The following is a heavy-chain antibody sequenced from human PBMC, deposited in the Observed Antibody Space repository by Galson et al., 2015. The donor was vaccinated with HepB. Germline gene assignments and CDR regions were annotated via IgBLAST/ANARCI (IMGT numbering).Heavy chain of an antibody. V-gene: IGHV5-51*01. Sequence: QSGAEVKKPGESLKISCKGSGYNFTSHWIGWVRQMPGKGLEWMGIIYPGDSDTRYSPSFQGQVTMSADKSTSTAYLQWSNLKASDTAMYYRASARGFGELSYFDYWGQGTLVTVSS. CDR3: ASARGFGELSYFDY. D-gene: IGHD3-10*01. J-gene: IGHJ4*02. CDR1: GYNFTSHW. CDR2: IYPGDSDT.